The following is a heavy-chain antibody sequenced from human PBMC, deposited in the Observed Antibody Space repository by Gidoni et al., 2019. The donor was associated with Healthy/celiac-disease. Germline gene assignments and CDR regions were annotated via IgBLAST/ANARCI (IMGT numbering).Heavy chain of an antibody. CDR1: GFTFSSYG. D-gene: IGHD3-10*01. CDR2: IWYDGSNK. V-gene: IGHV3-33*01. CDR3: ARDQYYYGSGSYYSFDY. Sequence: QVQLVESGGGVVQPGRSLRLSCAASGFTFSSYGMHWVRQAPGKGLEWVAVIWYDGSNKYYADSVKGRFTISRDNSKNTLYLQMNSLRAEDTAVYYCARDQYYYGSGSYYSFDYWGQGTLVTVSS. J-gene: IGHJ4*02.